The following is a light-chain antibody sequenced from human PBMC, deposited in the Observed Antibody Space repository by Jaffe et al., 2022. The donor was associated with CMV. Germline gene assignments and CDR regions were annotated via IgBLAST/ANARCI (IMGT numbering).Light chain of an antibody. Sequence: QSALTQPASVSGSPGQSITISCIGTNSDIGNYNLVSWYQQYPGKAPKLMIYEVNKRPSGVSSRFSGSKSGNTASLTISGLQTTDEGNYYCCSHGPSVTPWMFGGGTKLTVL. J-gene: IGLJ3*02. V-gene: IGLV2-23*02. CDR3: CSHGPSVTPWM. CDR1: NSDIGNYNL. CDR2: EVN.